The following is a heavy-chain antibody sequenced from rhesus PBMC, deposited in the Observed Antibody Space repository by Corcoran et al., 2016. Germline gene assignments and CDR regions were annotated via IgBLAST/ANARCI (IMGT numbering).Heavy chain of an antibody. CDR2: ISGDNSRT. J-gene: IGHJ4*01. Sequence: DVQLVESGGGVVHPGGSLRVSGVVSGFTLSYYCIEWVLQCVSLISGDNSRTDYPNSVKCRFTVSRDNAKKTLYLEMNSLTTDDTAVYYCARGDWSGSGSWDYWGQGVLVTVSS. D-gene: IGHD2-21*01. CDR3: ARGDWSGSGSWDY. CDR1: GFTLSYYC. V-gene: IGHV3-37*01.